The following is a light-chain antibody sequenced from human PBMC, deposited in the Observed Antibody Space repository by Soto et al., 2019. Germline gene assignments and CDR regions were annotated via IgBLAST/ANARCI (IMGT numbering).Light chain of an antibody. V-gene: IGKV3-20*01. CDR2: GAS. Sequence: EIVLTQSPGTLSLSPGEGATLSCRASQSVISSYLAWYQQSPGQAPRLLIYGASTRDTDIPDRFSGSGSGTDFTLTIGRLEPEDFAVYYCQPYGSSPSTFGQGTRLEIK. CDR3: QPYGSSPST. J-gene: IGKJ5*01. CDR1: QSVISSY.